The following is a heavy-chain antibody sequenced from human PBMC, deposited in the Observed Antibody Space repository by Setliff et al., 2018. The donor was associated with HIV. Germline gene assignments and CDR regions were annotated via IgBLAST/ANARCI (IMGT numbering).Heavy chain of an antibody. CDR1: DSAMDSYY. J-gene: IGHJ3*01. D-gene: IGHD3-9*01. CDR3: AKISPRGYSDITTGRPTDPFDV. CDR2: IYWTGKT. V-gene: IGHV4-59*12. Sequence: SETLSLTCTVSDSAMDSYYWSWVRQSPGRGLEYIGYIYWTGKTDYNPSLKSRVTISLDTSGNQFSLKLNSVTGADTAVYYCAKISPRGYSDITTGRPTDPFDVWGPGTMVTVSS.